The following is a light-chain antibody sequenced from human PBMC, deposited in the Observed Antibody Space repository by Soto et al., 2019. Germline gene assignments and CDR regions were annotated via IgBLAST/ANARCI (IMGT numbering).Light chain of an antibody. CDR3: QTWGTGIHVV. J-gene: IGLJ2*01. Sequence: QLVLTQSPSASASLGASVKLTCTLSSGHSSYAIAWHQQQPEKGPRYLMKLDSDGSHTKGDAIPDRFSGSSSGAERYLTISSLQSEDDADYYFQTWGTGIHVVFGGGTKLTVL. CDR1: SGHSSYA. CDR2: LDSDGSH. V-gene: IGLV4-69*01.